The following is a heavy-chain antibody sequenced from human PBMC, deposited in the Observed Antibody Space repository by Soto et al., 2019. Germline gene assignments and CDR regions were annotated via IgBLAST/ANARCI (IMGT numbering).Heavy chain of an antibody. V-gene: IGHV3-23*01. CDR2: IDGGGGST. CDR3: ATLLGVRYGGSWCRHVADY. CDR1: GFTFSSRA. D-gene: IGHD2-8*02. Sequence: EVHLLESGGDSVQRGGSLRVSCAGSGFTFSSRAMSWVRQAPGKGLEWVSGIDGGGGSTNYADSVKARFTISRVNSKSTLYLRMNSLRAEDTAVYYCATLLGVRYGGSWCRHVADYWGQGTLVTFSS. J-gene: IGHJ4*02.